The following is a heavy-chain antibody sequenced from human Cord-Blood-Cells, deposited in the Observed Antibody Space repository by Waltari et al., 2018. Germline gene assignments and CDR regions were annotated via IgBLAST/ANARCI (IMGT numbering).Heavy chain of an antibody. CDR2: INHSGST. J-gene: IGHJ4*02. V-gene: IGHV4-34*01. CDR3: ARVVVAAPRPTFFDY. D-gene: IGHD2-15*01. CDR1: GGSFSGYY. Sequence: QVQLQQWGAGLLKPSETLSLTCAAYGGSFSGYYWSWIPQPPGTGLEWIGEINHSGSTNYNPSLKSRVTISVDTSKNQFSLKLSSVTAADTAVYYCARVVVAAPRPTFFDYWGQGTLVTVSS.